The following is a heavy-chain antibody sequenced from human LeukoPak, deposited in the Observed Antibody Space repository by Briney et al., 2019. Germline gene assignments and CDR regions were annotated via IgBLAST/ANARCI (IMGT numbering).Heavy chain of an antibody. CDR3: ARGGRSIAALPGY. CDR2: INHSGST. CDR1: GGSLSGYN. J-gene: IGHJ4*02. Sequence: SETLSLTCAVYGGSLSGYNCIWIRQPPGKGLEWIGEINHSGSTNYNPSLKSRVTISVDTSKNQFSLKLSSVTAADTAVYYCARGGRSIAALPGYWGQGTPVTVSS. V-gene: IGHV4-34*01. D-gene: IGHD6-6*01.